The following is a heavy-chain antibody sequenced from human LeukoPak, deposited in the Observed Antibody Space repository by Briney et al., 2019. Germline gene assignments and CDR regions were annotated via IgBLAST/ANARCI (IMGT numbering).Heavy chain of an antibody. CDR1: GYTFTSYA. D-gene: IGHD3-10*01. J-gene: IGHJ3*02. V-gene: IGHV7-4-1*02. Sequence: GASVKVSCKASGYTFTSYAMNWVRQAPGQGLEWMGWINTNTGNPTYAQGFTGRFVFSLDTSVSTAYLQISSLKAEDTAVYYCASPYDYYGSGSSLAFDIWGQGTMVTVSS. CDR2: INTNTGNP. CDR3: ASPYDYYGSGSSLAFDI.